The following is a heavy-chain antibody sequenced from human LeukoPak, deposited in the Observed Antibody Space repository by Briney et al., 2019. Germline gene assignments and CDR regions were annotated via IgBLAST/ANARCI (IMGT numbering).Heavy chain of an antibody. V-gene: IGHV4-59*12. Sequence: SETLSLTCTVSGGSISSYYWSWIRQPPGKGLEWIGYIYYSGSTNYNPSLKSRVTISVDTSKNQFSLKLSSVTAADTAVYYCARDRSDAPPNSRHNYYGSGSYICRGQGTLVTVSS. J-gene: IGHJ4*02. CDR2: IYYSGST. D-gene: IGHD3-10*01. CDR1: GGSISSYY. CDR3: ARDRSDAPPNSRHNYYGSGSYIC.